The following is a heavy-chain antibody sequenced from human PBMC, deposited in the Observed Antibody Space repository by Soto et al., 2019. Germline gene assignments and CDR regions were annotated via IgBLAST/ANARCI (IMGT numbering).Heavy chain of an antibody. CDR1: GYTFTSYD. CDR3: ARSSETCDFWSGYYLGNYYYYYMDV. CDR2: MNPNSGNT. Sequence: ASVKVSCKASGYTFTSYDINWVRQATGQGLEWMGWMNPNSGNTGYAQKFQGRVTMTRNTSISTAYMELSSLRSEDTAVYYCARSSETCDFWSGYYLGNYYYYYMDVWGKGTTVTVSS. V-gene: IGHV1-8*01. J-gene: IGHJ6*03. D-gene: IGHD3-3*01.